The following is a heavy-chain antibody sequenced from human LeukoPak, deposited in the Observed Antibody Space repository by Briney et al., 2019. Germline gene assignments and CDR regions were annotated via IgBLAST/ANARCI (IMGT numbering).Heavy chain of an antibody. CDR1: GFRFSRYW. J-gene: IGHJ4*03. CDR3: AKLLRDVTIYDF. Sequence: GGSLRLSCAASGFRFSRYWMSRVRQAPGKGLEWVASINQGESMIWYVDSVKGRFTISRDNANNLLFLQTNYMRVEDTAVYYCAKLLRDVTIYDFWGHGDLVTVSS. CDR2: INQGESMI. D-gene: IGHD5-24*01. V-gene: IGHV3-7*01.